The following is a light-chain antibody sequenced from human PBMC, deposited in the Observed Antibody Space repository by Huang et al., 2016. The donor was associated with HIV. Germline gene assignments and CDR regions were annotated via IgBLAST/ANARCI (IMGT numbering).Light chain of an antibody. CDR3: QQYFSTPLT. Sequence: IVVTQSPDSLAVSLGERAAINCKSSQSLLYSSNNNNYLAWYQQKPGQSPALLIYCASTRAPGGPDRFNGSGSGTDCTLTINSLQTEDVALYYCQQYFSTPLTFGGGTKVDIK. CDR2: CAS. CDR1: QSLLYSSNNNNY. V-gene: IGKV4-1*01. J-gene: IGKJ4*01.